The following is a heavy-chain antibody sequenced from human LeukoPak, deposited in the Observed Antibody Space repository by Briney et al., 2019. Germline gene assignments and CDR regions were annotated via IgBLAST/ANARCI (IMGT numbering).Heavy chain of an antibody. Sequence: GGSLRLSCAASGFTFSSYAMNWLRQAPGRGLEGVSGFSGSGGTTYYEDSVKGRFTISRDNSKNTLYLQMNSLRAEDTAVYYCANGNRCTSPNCLGYYYFYMDVWGKGTTVTVSS. J-gene: IGHJ6*03. V-gene: IGHV3-23*01. CDR1: GFTFSSYA. CDR2: FSGSGGTT. D-gene: IGHD2-8*01. CDR3: ANGNRCTSPNCLGYYYFYMDV.